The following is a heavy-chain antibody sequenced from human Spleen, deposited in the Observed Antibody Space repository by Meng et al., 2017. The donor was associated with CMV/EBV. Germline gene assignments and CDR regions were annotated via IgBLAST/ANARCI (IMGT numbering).Heavy chain of an antibody. Sequence: ASVKDSCKASGYTFTDHYFHWVRQAPGQGLEWMGWIHPQSGVTNYAQKVQARVTLTRDTSINTGYMELSRLTPDDTAVYYCARDKNWGPDYWGQGTLVTVSS. V-gene: IGHV1-2*02. CDR1: GYTFTDHY. CDR2: IHPQSGVT. D-gene: IGHD7-27*01. CDR3: ARDKNWGPDY. J-gene: IGHJ4*02.